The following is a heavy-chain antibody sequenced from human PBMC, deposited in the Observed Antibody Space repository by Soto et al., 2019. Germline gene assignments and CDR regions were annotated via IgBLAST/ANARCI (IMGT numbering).Heavy chain of an antibody. CDR1: GFTFSSYS. Sequence: GGSLRLSCAASGFTFSSYSMNWVRQAPGKGLEWVSSISSSSSYIYYADSVKGRFTISRDDSKNTLYLQMNSLRVEDTAVYYCAKGDGSGRLNENDYWGQGT. J-gene: IGHJ4*02. V-gene: IGHV3-21*04. D-gene: IGHD3-10*01. CDR2: ISSSSSYI. CDR3: AKGDGSGRLNENDY.